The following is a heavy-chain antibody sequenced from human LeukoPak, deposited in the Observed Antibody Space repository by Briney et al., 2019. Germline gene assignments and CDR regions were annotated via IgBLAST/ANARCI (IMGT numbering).Heavy chain of an antibody. CDR2: ISGSSGYL. CDR3: ARSPDSSGYYDY. D-gene: IGHD3-22*01. Sequence: GGSLRLSCAGSGFTFSFYAMNWVRQAPGKGLEWVSSISGSSGYLYYADSVKGRFTISRDNAKNSLYLQMNSLRDEDTAVYYCARSPDSSGYYDYWGQGTLVTVSS. V-gene: IGHV3-21*01. J-gene: IGHJ4*02. CDR1: GFTFSFYA.